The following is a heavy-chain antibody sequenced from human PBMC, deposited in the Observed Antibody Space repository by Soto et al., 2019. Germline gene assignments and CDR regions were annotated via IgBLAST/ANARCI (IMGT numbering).Heavy chain of an antibody. V-gene: IGHV1-3*05. D-gene: IGHD3-16*02. CDR3: ARSAISPFGGLIGPFDY. CDR1: GYTFTGYA. Sequence: QVQLVQSGAEEKKPGASVKVSCKASGYTFTGYAMHWVRQAPGQRLEWMGWINAGNGNTKHSQKFQGRVTITRDTSASTAYMELSSLRSEDTAVYYCARSAISPFGGLIGPFDYWGQGILVTVSS. CDR2: INAGNGNT. J-gene: IGHJ4*02.